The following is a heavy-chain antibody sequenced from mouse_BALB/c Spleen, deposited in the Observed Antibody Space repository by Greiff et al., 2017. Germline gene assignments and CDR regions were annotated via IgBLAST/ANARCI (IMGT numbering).Heavy chain of an antibody. CDR2: IYPGDGDT. CDR1: GYTFTSYW. V-gene: IGHV1-87*01. Sequence: VQLQQSGAELARPGASVKLSCKASGYTFTSYWMQWVKQRPGQGLEWIGAIYPGDGDTRYTQKFKGKATLTADKSSSTAYMQLSSLASEDSAVYYCARELGDYFDYWGQGTTLTVSS. D-gene: IGHD3-1*01. CDR3: ARELGDYFDY. J-gene: IGHJ2*01.